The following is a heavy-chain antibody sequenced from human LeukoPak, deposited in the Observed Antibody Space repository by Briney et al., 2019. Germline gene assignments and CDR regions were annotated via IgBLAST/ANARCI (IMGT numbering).Heavy chain of an antibody. CDR2: IYYSGST. J-gene: IGHJ4*02. D-gene: IGHD3-10*01. Sequence: SETLSLTCTVSGVSMSSSPYYWGWIRQPPGKGLEWIGSIYYSGSTYYNPSLKSRVTISVDTSNNQFSLKLSSVTAADTAVYYCARVVRTMVRGVWYYFDYWGQGTLVTVSS. CDR1: GVSMSSSPYY. V-gene: IGHV4-39*07. CDR3: ARVVRTMVRGVWYYFDY.